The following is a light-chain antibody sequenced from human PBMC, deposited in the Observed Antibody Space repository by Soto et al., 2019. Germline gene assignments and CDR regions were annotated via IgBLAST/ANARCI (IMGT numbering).Light chain of an antibody. CDR1: SSDVGRYDR. V-gene: IGLV2-18*02. Sequence: QSVLTQPPSVSGSPGQSVTISCTGTSSDVGRYDRVSWYQQPPGTAPKLMIYEVTNRPSGVPGRFSGSKSGNTASLTISGLQAEDEADYYCSSLTTSSTYVFGTGTQLTVL. J-gene: IGLJ1*01. CDR3: SSLTTSSTYV. CDR2: EVT.